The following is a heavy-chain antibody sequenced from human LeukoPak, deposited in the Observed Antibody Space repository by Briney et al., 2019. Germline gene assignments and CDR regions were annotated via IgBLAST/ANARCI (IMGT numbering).Heavy chain of an antibody. CDR3: ARRGRIAAAGTALPYYGMYV. V-gene: IGHV3-64*01. Sequence: GGSLRLSCAASGFTFSSYAMHWVRQAPGKGLEYVSAISSNGGSTYYANSVKGRFTISRDNSKNTLYLQMGSLRAEDMAVYYCARRGRIAAAGTALPYYGMYVQGQGTTVTVSS. CDR2: ISSNGGST. CDR1: GFTFSSYA. J-gene: IGHJ6*02. D-gene: IGHD6-13*01.